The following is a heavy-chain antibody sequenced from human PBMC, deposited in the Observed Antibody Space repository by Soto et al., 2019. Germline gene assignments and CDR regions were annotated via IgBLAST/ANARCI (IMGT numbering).Heavy chain of an antibody. V-gene: IGHV1-8*01. D-gene: IGHD3-22*01. Sequence: ASVKVSCKASGYTFTSYDINWVRQATGQGLEWMGWMNPNSGNTGYAQKFQGRVTMTRNTSISTAYMELSSLRSEDTAVYYCARGQRDYYDSSPYGGDYWGQGTLVTVSS. CDR1: GYTFTSYD. J-gene: IGHJ4*02. CDR2: MNPNSGNT. CDR3: ARGQRDYYDSSPYGGDY.